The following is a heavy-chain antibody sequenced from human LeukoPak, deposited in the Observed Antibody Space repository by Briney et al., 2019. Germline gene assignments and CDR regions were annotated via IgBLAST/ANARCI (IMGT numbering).Heavy chain of an antibody. Sequence: SVKVSCKASGGTFSSYAISWVRQAPGQGLEWMGRIIPILGIANYAQKFQGRVTITADKSTSTAYMELSSLRSEDTAVYYCARECRDGYNYGDLDYRGQGTLVTVSS. CDR1: GGTFSSYA. CDR2: IIPILGIA. V-gene: IGHV1-69*04. D-gene: IGHD5-24*01. CDR3: ARECRDGYNYGDLDY. J-gene: IGHJ4*02.